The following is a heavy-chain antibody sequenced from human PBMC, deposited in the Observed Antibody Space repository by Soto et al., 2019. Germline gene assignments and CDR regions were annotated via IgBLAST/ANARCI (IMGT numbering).Heavy chain of an antibody. J-gene: IGHJ3*02. CDR3: ARGIADRPIDYDAFDI. V-gene: IGHV4-4*07. D-gene: IGHD6-13*01. CDR2: IYTSGST. CDR1: GGSISSYY. Sequence: SETLSLTCTVSGGSISSYYWSWIRQPAGKGLEWIGRIYTSGSTNYNPSLKSRVTMSVDTSKNQFSLKLSSVTAADTAVYYCARGIADRPIDYDAFDIWGQGTMVTVSS.